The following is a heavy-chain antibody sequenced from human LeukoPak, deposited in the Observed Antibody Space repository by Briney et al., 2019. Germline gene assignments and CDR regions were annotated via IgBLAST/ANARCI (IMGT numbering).Heavy chain of an antibody. D-gene: IGHD6-13*01. J-gene: IGHJ6*02. V-gene: IGHV3-74*01. CDR1: GFTFSSYW. CDR2: INSDGSST. CDR3: ARAGEAAAGYYYYGMDV. Sequence: GGSLRLSCAASGFTFSSYWMHWVRQAPGKGLVWVSRINSDGSSTSYADSVKGRFTISRDNAKNTLYLQMNSLRAEDTAVYYCARAGEAAAGYYYYGMDVWGQGTKVTVSS.